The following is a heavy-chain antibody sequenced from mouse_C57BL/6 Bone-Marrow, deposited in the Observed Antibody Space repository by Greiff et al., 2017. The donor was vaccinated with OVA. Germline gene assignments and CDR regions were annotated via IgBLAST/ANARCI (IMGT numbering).Heavy chain of an antibody. J-gene: IGHJ3*01. CDR3: ETYDYNGFAY. V-gene: IGHV2-2*01. CDR2: IWSGGST. D-gene: IGHD2-4*01. CDR1: GFSLTSYG. Sequence: VQLQQSGPGLVQPSQSLSITCTVSGFSLTSYGVHWVRQSPGKGLEWLGVIWSGGSTDYNAAFISRLSISKDNSKSQVFFKMNSLQADDTAIYYCETYDYNGFAYWGQGTLVTVSA.